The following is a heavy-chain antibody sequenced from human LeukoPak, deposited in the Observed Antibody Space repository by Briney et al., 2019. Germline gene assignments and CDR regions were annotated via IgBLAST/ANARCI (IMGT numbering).Heavy chain of an antibody. J-gene: IGHJ3*02. V-gene: IGHV4-59*01. CDR1: GDSISTYY. D-gene: IGHD3-22*01. Sequence: SETLSLTCTVSGDSISTYYWTWIRQPPGKGLEWIGYIYYSGSTNYNPSLKSRVTISVDTSKNQFSLKLSSVTAADTAVYYCARGYYDSSGYYDAFDIWGQGTMVTVSS. CDR2: IYYSGST. CDR3: ARGYYDSSGYYDAFDI.